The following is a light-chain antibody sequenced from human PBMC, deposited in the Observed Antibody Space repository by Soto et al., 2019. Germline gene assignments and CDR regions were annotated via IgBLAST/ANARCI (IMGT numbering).Light chain of an antibody. Sequence: EIVLTQSPGTLSLSPGDRATLSCRASQSVGSSYLAWYQQKPGQAPRLLIYGASSRATGIPDRFSGSGSGTEFTLSISSLQSEDFAVYYCQQRSNWITFGQGTRLEI. V-gene: IGKV3D-20*02. CDR3: QQRSNWIT. J-gene: IGKJ5*01. CDR2: GAS. CDR1: QSVGSSY.